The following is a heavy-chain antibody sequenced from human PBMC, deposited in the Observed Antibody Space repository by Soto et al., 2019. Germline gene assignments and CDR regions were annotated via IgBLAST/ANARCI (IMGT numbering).Heavy chain of an antibody. CDR3: AKRRGAGGHFDY. J-gene: IGHJ4*02. Sequence: DVQLLESGVGLVQPEGSLRLSCAASGFTFSSYAMGWVRQGPGKGLEGVAVVSIGGSTHYADSVRGRFTISRDNSKNTLSLQMNSLTAEDTAVYFCAKRRGAGGHFDYWGQGALVTVSS. D-gene: IGHD2-15*01. V-gene: IGHV3-23*01. CDR1: GFTFSSYA. CDR2: VSIGGST.